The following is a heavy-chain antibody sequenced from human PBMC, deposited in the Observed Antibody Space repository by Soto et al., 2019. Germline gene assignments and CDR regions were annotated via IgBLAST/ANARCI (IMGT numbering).Heavy chain of an antibody. J-gene: IGHJ4*02. CDR3: TGGPPN. CDR2: MSPKTANT. Sequence: ASVKVSCKASGYTFTSYDINWVRQTAGQGLEWMGWMSPKTANTGYAQKFQGRVTMTRSTSISTAYMELSSLTSEDTAVYYCTGGPPNWGQGTLVTVSS. V-gene: IGHV1-8*01. CDR1: GYTFTSYD.